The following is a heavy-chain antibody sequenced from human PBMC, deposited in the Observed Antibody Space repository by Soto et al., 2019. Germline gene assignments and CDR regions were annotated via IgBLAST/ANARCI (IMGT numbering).Heavy chain of an antibody. CDR3: ARGPDYFKSLK. J-gene: IGHJ4*02. Sequence: SDTLSLTCAFYGGSFSGYYWSWIRQPPGKGLEWIGEINHSGSTNYNPSLKSRVTISVDTSKNQFSLKLSSVTAADTAVYYCARGPDYFKSLKWGQGNLVTVYS. CDR2: INHSGST. V-gene: IGHV4-34*01. CDR1: GGSFSGYY. D-gene: IGHD4-17*01.